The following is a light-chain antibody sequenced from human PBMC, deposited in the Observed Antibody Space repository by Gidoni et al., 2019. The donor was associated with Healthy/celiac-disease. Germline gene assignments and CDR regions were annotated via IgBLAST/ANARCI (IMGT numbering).Light chain of an antibody. CDR2: WAS. V-gene: IGKV4-1*01. Sequence: DIVMTQSPDSLAVSLGGRATINCKSSQSVLYSSNNKNYLAWYQQKPGQPPKLLIYWASTRESGVPDRFSGSGSGTDFTLTISSLQAEDVAVYYCQQYYSTPPLTVGGGTKVEIK. CDR1: QSVLYSSNNKNY. CDR3: QQYYSTPPLT. J-gene: IGKJ4*01.